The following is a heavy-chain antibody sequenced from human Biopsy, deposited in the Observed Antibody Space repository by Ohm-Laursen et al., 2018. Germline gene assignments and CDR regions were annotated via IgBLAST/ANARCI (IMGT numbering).Heavy chain of an antibody. CDR2: INPGGNST. V-gene: IGHV1-46*01. J-gene: IGHJ4*02. Sequence: GASVKVSCKVSEYTLTELPIHWVRQAPGQGLEWMGIINPGGNSTAYTQNFQGRVTMTWDTSTTTVYMELSSLRSEDTAVYYCVLASFDYWGQGTLVTVPS. CDR1: EYTLTELP. CDR3: VLASFDY.